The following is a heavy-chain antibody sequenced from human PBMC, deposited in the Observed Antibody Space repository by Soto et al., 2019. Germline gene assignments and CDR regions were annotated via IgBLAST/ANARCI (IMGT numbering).Heavy chain of an antibody. CDR2: INHSGST. CDR1: GGSFSGYY. CDR3: ARGGRWLVLRYYFDY. V-gene: IGHV4-34*01. Sequence: SETLSLTCAVYGGSFSGYYWSWIRQPPGKGLEWIGEINHSGSTNYNPSLKSRVTISVDTSKNQFSLKLSSVTAADTAVYYCARGGRWLVLRYYFDYWGQGTLVTVSS. J-gene: IGHJ4*02. D-gene: IGHD6-19*01.